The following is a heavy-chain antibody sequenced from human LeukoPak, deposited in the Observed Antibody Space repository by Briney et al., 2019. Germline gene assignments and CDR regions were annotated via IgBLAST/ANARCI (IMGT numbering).Heavy chain of an antibody. CDR3: AKDSSSSGYYSHPDAFDI. CDR1: GGTFSSYA. CDR2: IIPILGIA. D-gene: IGHD3-22*01. J-gene: IGHJ3*02. V-gene: IGHV1-69*04. Sequence: GSSVKVSCKASGGTFSSYAISWVRQAPGQGLEWMGRIIPILGIANYAQKFQGRVTITADKSTSTAYMELSSLRSEDTAVYYCAKDSSSSGYYSHPDAFDIWGQGTMVTVSS.